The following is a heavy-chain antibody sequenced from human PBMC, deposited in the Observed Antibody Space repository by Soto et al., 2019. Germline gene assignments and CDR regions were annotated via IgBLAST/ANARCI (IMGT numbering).Heavy chain of an antibody. D-gene: IGHD3-10*01. J-gene: IGHJ4*02. V-gene: IGHV4-34*01. CDR1: GGSFSGYY. CDR3: ARGLGGYGSGSSYFDY. CDR2: INHSGST. Sequence: NPSETLSLTCGVYGGSFSGYYWSWIRQPPGKGLEWIGEINHSGSTNYNPSLKSRVTISVDTSKNQFSLKLSSVIAADTAVYYCARGLGGYGSGSSYFDYWGQGTLVTVSS.